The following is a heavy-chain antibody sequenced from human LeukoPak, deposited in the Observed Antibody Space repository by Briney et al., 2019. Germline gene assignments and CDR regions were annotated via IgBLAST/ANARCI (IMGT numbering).Heavy chain of an antibody. J-gene: IGHJ3*02. Sequence: SETLSLTCTVSGGSISSYYWSWIRQPPGKGLEWIGYIYYSGSTNYNPSLKSRVTISVDTSKNQFSLKLSSVTAADTAVYYCARVSYDSSGHYSGAFDIWGQGTMVTVSS. CDR1: GGSISSYY. CDR3: ARVSYDSSGHYSGAFDI. D-gene: IGHD3-22*01. CDR2: IYYSGST. V-gene: IGHV4-59*01.